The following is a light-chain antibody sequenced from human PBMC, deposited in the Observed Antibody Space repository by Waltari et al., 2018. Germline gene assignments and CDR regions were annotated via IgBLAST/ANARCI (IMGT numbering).Light chain of an antibody. CDR1: QSVSRA. V-gene: IGKV3-20*01. CDR3: QHYLRLPVT. CDR2: CAS. Sequence: DIVLTQSPGTLSLSLGERATVTRRASQSVSRALARYQQKPGQAPRLLIYCASTRATGLPDRFSGSGSGTDFSLTISRLEPDDFAIYYCQHYLRLPVTFGQGTTVEI. J-gene: IGKJ1*01.